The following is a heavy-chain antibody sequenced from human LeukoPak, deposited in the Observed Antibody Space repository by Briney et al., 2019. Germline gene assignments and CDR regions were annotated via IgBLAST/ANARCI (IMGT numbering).Heavy chain of an antibody. CDR1: GFTFSSYS. D-gene: IGHD6-13*01. CDR3: VREPGPGYFDY. Sequence: GGSLRLSCAASGFTFSSYSMNWVRQAPGKGLEWVSSISSSSSYIYYADSVKGRFTISRDNAKNSLYLQMNSLRAEDTAVYYCVREPGPGYFDYWGQGTLVTVSS. J-gene: IGHJ4*02. CDR2: ISSSSSYI. V-gene: IGHV3-21*01.